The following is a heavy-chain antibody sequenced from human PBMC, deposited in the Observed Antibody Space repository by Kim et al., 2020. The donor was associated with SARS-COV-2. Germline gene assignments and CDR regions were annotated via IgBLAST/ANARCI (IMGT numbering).Heavy chain of an antibody. CDR2: IIPIFGTA. V-gene: IGHV1-69*13. CDR1: GGTFSSYA. Sequence: SVKVSCKASGGTFSSYAISWVRQAPGQGLEWMGGIIPIFGTANYAQKFQGRVTITADESTSTAYMELSSLRSEDTAVYYCARGVPRGLRGYSYGFDYWGQGTLVTVSS. J-gene: IGHJ4*02. D-gene: IGHD5-18*01. CDR3: ARGVPRGLRGYSYGFDY.